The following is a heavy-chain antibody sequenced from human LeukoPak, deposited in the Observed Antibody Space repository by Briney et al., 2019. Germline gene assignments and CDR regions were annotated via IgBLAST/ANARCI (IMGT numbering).Heavy chain of an antibody. J-gene: IGHJ4*02. Sequence: PSETLSLTCAVFGGSLSGHDWSWIRQPPGKGLEWIGEINHRGATNYNPSLKSRVTLSLDKSKNQVSLKLNSLTAADTAVYYCARGKGDLSMIVMIVTAVEFYFDSWGPGTLVTVSS. V-gene: IGHV4-34*01. CDR3: ARGKGDLSMIVMIVTAVEFYFDS. CDR2: INHRGAT. D-gene: IGHD3-22*01. CDR1: GGSLSGHD.